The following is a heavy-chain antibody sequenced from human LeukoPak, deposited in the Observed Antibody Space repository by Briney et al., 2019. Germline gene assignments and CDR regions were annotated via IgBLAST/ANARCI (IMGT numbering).Heavy chain of an antibody. CDR2: INPNSDYT. J-gene: IGHJ4*02. D-gene: IGHD2-21*01. V-gene: IGHV1-2*02. CDR1: GYTFTDYY. Sequence: GASVKVSCKASGYTFTDYYIHWAWQAPGQGLEWMGWINPNSDYTFYAQKFQGRVTLTRDTSISTVYMELTTLTSDDTALCYCAVAPGDYWGQGTLVSVSA. CDR3: AVAPGDY.